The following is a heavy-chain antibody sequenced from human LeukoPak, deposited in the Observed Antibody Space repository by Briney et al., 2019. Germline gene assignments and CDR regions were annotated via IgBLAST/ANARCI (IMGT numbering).Heavy chain of an antibody. Sequence: PGGSLRLSCAASGFTFSSYSMNWVRQAPGKGLEWVSSISSSSSYIYYADSVKGRFTISRDNAKNSLYLQMNSLRAEGTAVYYCAREDIPPGPTVPNSMIDYWGQGTLVTVSS. V-gene: IGHV3-21*01. CDR2: ISSSSSYI. CDR1: GFTFSSYS. D-gene: IGHD4-17*01. CDR3: AREDIPPGPTVPNSMIDY. J-gene: IGHJ4*02.